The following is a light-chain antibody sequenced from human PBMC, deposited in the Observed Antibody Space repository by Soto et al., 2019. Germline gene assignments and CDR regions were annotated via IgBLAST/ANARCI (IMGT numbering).Light chain of an antibody. V-gene: IGKV3-20*01. CDR1: QSVTSRY. CDR3: QQYDSSPYT. J-gene: IGKJ2*01. CDR2: GAS. Sequence: EIVLTQSPGTLSVSPGGRATLSCRASQSVTSRYLGWYQQKPGRTPRLLIHGASSRAAGIPDRFSGSGSGTDFTITIRRLEPEDFAVYYCQQYDSSPYTFGQGTKLEIK.